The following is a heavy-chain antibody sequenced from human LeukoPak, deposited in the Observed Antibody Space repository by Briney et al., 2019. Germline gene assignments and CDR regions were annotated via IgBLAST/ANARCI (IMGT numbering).Heavy chain of an antibody. J-gene: IGHJ4*02. CDR1: GFAFSSYA. CDR2: FSGDGVTT. Sequence: GGSLRLSCAASGFAFSSYAMSWVRQAPGKGLEWVSTFSGDGVTTYYADSVKGRFTISRDNSKNTLYLQMNSLRAEDTAVYYCARDGGYDFWSGYYQDYWGQGTLVTVSS. CDR3: ARDGGYDFWSGYYQDY. V-gene: IGHV3-23*01. D-gene: IGHD3-3*01.